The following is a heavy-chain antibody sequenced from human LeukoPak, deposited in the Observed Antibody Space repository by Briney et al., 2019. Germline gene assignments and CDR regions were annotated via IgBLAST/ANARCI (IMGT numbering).Heavy chain of an antibody. J-gene: IGHJ2*01. CDR1: GGSFSNGNYY. V-gene: IGHV4-61*01. CDR2: MHYSGST. CDR3: ARDSLLRGSGWDYWYFDL. Sequence: PSETLSLTCTVSGGSFSNGNYYWSWIRQPPGKGLEWIGNMHYSGSTNYNPSLKSLVTISVDTSMNQLSLLLTSATAADTAVYYCARDSLLRGSGWDYWYFDLWGRGTLVTVSS. D-gene: IGHD6-25*01.